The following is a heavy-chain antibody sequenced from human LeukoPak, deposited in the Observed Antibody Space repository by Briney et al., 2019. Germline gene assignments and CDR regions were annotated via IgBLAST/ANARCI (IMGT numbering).Heavy chain of an antibody. CDR1: GFTFSSYA. V-gene: IGHV3-23*01. CDR3: AKDKGTVAGKWPLFDY. Sequence: VGCLRLSCAASGFTFSSYAMSWVRQAPGKGLEWVSAISGSGGSTYYADSVKGRFTISRDNSKNTLYLQMNSLRAEDTAVYYCAKDKGTVAGKWPLFDYWGQGTLVTVSS. J-gene: IGHJ4*02. D-gene: IGHD6-19*01. CDR2: ISGSGGST.